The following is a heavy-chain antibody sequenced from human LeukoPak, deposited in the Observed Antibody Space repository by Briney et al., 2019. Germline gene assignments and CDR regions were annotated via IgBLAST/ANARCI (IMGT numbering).Heavy chain of an antibody. Sequence: GGSLRRSFAASGFIFNNYAMHWVRQAPGKGLVWVSTIGGSGITTFYADSVKGRFTISRDNSKSAVFLQVNSLRAEDMAIYYCARGASSWEYTTFDIWGQGTIVTVSS. CDR1: GFIFNNYA. CDR3: ARGASSWEYTTFDI. V-gene: IGHV3-23*01. CDR2: IGGSGITT. J-gene: IGHJ3*02. D-gene: IGHD6-13*01.